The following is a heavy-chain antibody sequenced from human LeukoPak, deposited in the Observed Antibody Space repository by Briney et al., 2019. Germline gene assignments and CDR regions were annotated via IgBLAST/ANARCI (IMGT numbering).Heavy chain of an antibody. D-gene: IGHD2-2*01. CDR1: GAPGSRNNYY. J-gene: IGHJ4*02. CDR2: IYDGGSA. V-gene: IGHV4-39*01. Sequence: SETLSVTCTASGAPGSRNNYYWVWIRHPPPKSLACIASIYDGGSAYYNPSLNSRVTISVDTSENHFSLKLRSVTAADTAIYFCARQLKLIPAATLDYWGQGTLVTVSS. CDR3: ARQLKLIPAATLDY.